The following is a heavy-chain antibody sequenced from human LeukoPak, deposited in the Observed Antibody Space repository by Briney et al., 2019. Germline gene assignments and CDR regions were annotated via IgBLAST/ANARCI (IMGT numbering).Heavy chain of an antibody. Sequence: GGSLRLSCAASGFTFSTSAMSWVRQAPGKGLEWVSGISGSGDSTYYVDSVKGRFTISRDNSKNTLYLQMNSLRAEDTAVYYCAKSAQYCSSTSCYTFDYWGQGTLVTVSS. V-gene: IGHV3-23*01. CDR3: AKSAQYCSSTSCYTFDY. CDR1: GFTFSTSA. CDR2: ISGSGDST. J-gene: IGHJ4*02. D-gene: IGHD2-2*02.